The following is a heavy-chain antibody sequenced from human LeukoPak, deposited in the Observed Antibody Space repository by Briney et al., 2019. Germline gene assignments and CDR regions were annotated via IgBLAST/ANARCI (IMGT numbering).Heavy chain of an antibody. V-gene: IGHV4-34*01. CDR2: INHSGST. CDR1: GGSFSGYY. Sequence: SETLSLTFAVDGGSFSGYYCSWIRQPPGKGLEWIGEINHSGSTNYNPSLKSRVTISVDTSKNQFSLKLGSVTAADTAVYYCARDRQGSGYDLSWFDYWGQGTLVTVSS. J-gene: IGHJ4*02. D-gene: IGHD5-12*01. CDR3: ARDRQGSGYDLSWFDY.